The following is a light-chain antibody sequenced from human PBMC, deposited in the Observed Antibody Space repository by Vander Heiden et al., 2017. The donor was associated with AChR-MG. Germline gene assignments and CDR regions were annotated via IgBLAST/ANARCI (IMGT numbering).Light chain of an antibody. CDR1: QSVSSY. CDR2: DAS. J-gene: IGKJ4*01. V-gene: IGKV3-11*01. CDR3: QQRSNWLT. Sequence: MVLTQSPATLSLSPGERATLSCRASQSVSSYLAWYQQKAGQAPRLLIYDASNRATGIPARFSGSGSGTDFTLTISSLEPEDFAVYYCQQRSNWLTFGGGTKVEIK.